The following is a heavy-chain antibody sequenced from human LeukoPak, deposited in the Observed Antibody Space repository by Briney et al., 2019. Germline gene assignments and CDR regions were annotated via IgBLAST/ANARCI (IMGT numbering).Heavy chain of an antibody. D-gene: IGHD3-16*01. V-gene: IGHV3-23*01. J-gene: IGHJ3*02. CDR3: AKVIKPVLKIMITFGGATSMAFDI. Sequence: PGGSLRLSCAASGFTFSSYAMSWVRQAPGKGLEWVSAISGSGGSTYYADSVKGRFTISRDSSKNTLYLQMNSLRAEDTAVYYCAKVIKPVLKIMITFGGATSMAFDIWGQGTMVTVSS. CDR2: ISGSGGST. CDR1: GFTFSSYA.